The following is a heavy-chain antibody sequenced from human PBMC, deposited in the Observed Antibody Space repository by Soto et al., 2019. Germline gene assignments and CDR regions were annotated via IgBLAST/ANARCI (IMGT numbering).Heavy chain of an antibody. D-gene: IGHD2-2*01. CDR1: GYTFTSYG. Sequence: QVQLVQSGAEVKKPGASVKVSCKASGYTFTSYGISWVRQAPGQGLEWMGWISAYNRNTNYAQKLQGRVTMTTDTSTSTGYMELRSLRSEDTAVYYCARDGDIVVVPAAMSDWFDPWGQGTLVTVSS. CDR3: ARDGDIVVVPAAMSDWFDP. CDR2: ISAYNRNT. J-gene: IGHJ5*02. V-gene: IGHV1-18*01.